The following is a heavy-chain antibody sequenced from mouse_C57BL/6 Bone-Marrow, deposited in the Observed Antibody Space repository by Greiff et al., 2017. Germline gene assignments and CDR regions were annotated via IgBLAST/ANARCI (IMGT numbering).Heavy chain of an antibody. CDR3: ENDGSGDWYFDV. V-gene: IGHV1-82*01. D-gene: IGHD1-1*02. CDR2: IDPGDGDT. Sequence: QVQLQQSGAELVKPGASVKLSCKASGYAFSSYWMHWVKQRPGQGLEWIGRIDPGDGDTNYNGKFKGKATLTADKSSSTAYMQLSSLTSEDSAVYFCENDGSGDWYFDVWGTGTTVTVSS. J-gene: IGHJ1*03. CDR1: GYAFSSYW.